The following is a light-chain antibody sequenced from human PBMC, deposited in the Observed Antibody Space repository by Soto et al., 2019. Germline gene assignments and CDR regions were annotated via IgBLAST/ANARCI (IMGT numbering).Light chain of an antibody. Sequence: QSALTQPPSASGSPGQSVTISCTGTSSDVGGYNYVSWYQQHPGKAPKLIIYEVTKRPSGVPDRFSGSKSGNTASLTVSGLQAEDEADYCCSSYAGSNNYVLGTGTKVTVL. V-gene: IGLV2-8*01. J-gene: IGLJ1*01. CDR2: EVT. CDR3: SSYAGSNNYV. CDR1: SSDVGGYNY.